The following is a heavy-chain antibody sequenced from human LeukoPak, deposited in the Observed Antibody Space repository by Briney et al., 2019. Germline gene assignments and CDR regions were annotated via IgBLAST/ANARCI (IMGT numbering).Heavy chain of an antibody. D-gene: IGHD3-22*01. CDR3: ARYDSSGPLDY. CDR1: GYIFTSYW. CDR2: IYPGDSDT. J-gene: IGHJ4*02. Sequence: PGESLQISCQGSGYIFTSYWIGWGRQVPGKGLEWMGIIYPGDSDTRYSPSFQGQVTISADKSISTAYLQWSSLKASDTAMYYCARYDSSGPLDYWGQGTLVTVSS. V-gene: IGHV5-51*01.